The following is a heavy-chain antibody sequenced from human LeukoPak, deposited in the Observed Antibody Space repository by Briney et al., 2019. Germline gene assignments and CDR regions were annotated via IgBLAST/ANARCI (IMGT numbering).Heavy chain of an antibody. J-gene: IGHJ4*02. Sequence: GGSLRLSCAGSGFTFTGYWMHWVRQTPGKGLVWISRLYSDGRSLTYADSVKGRFTISRDNAKNMLYLQMNSLRADDTGVYCCVRGRGLGEFAVASFDSWGRGTLVTVSS. CDR3: VRGRGLGEFAVASFDS. CDR1: GFTFTGYW. V-gene: IGHV3-74*01. D-gene: IGHD6-19*01. CDR2: LYSDGRSL.